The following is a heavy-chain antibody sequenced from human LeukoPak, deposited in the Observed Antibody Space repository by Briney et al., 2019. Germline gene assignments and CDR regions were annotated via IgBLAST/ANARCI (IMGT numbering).Heavy chain of an antibody. CDR2: MHYSGIT. Sequence: SETLSLTCIVSGGSISSGSHYWGWIRQPPGKGLEWTGSMHYSGITYYNPSLTSRVTISVDTSKNQFPLRLTSVTAADTAVYYCARYPYSDSGVWQAFDYWGQGTLVTVSS. V-gene: IGHV4-39*01. D-gene: IGHD5-12*01. CDR1: GGSISSGSHY. CDR3: ARYPYSDSGVWQAFDY. J-gene: IGHJ4*02.